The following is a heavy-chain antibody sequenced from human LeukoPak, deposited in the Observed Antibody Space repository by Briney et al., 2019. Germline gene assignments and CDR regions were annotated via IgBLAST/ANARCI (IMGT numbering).Heavy chain of an antibody. V-gene: IGHV3-74*01. CDR2: IGPDGSGI. Sequence: PGGSLRLSCVVSGFSLSDYWMHWVRQVPGKGLVWVSRIGPDGSGITYGDSVKGRFTISRDSAKNTLYLQMNSLRAEDAAVYYCTRVLAGRSGLMDVWGRGTTVTASS. J-gene: IGHJ6*02. CDR3: TRVLAGRSGLMDV. CDR1: GFSLSDYW.